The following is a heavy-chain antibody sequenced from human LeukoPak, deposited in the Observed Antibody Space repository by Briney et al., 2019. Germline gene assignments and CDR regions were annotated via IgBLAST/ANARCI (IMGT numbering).Heavy chain of an antibody. CDR2: ISYDGSNK. CDR1: GFTFSSYG. V-gene: IGHV3-30*18. CDR3: AKDPIAVAGNNYYGMDV. Sequence: PGRSLRLSCAASGFTFSSYGMHWLRQAPGKGLEWVAVISYDGSNKYYGDSVKGRLTISRDNSKNTVYLQMNSLRAEDTAVYYCAKDPIAVAGNNYYGMDVWGQGTTVTVSS. J-gene: IGHJ6*02. D-gene: IGHD6-19*01.